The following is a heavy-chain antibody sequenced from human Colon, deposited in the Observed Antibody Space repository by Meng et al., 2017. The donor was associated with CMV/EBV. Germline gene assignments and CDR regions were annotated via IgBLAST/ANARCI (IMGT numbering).Heavy chain of an antibody. CDR3: ARRGTKYNWNYFLDYFDY. CDR2: LSNIGGNK. CDR1: GFTFSSHA. D-gene: IGHD1-7*01. J-gene: IGHJ4*02. V-gene: IGHV3-30*04. Sequence: GESLKISCATSGFTFSSHAVHWVRQAPGKGLEWVAVLSNIGGNKFYADSVKGRFSISRDNSENTLFLDMNNLRAEDTAVYYCARRGTKYNWNYFLDYFDYWGQGTLVTVSS.